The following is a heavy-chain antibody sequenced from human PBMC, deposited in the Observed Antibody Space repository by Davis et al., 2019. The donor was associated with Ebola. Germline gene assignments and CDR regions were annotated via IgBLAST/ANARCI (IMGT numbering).Heavy chain of an antibody. CDR1: GFTFNYYA. D-gene: IGHD3-16*01. CDR2: IIGNGGTA. CDR3: ARSRGGAKIGYYGMDV. Sequence: GESLKISCAASGFTFNYYAMHWVRQAPGKGLEHVSAIIGNGGTAYYANSVKGRFTISRDNSKNTLYLQMDSLRAEDMAVYYCARSRGGAKIGYYGMDVWGQGTTVTVSS. J-gene: IGHJ6*02. V-gene: IGHV3-64*01.